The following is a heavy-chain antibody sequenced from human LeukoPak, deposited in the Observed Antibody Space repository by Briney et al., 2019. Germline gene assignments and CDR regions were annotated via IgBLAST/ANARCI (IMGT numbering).Heavy chain of an antibody. J-gene: IGHJ4*02. D-gene: IGHD4-17*01. CDR3: ARRGMTTVRGGDY. Sequence: PSETLSLTCTVSGGSISSSSYYWGWIRQPPGKGLEWIGSIYYSGSTYYNPSLKSRVTISVETSKNQFSLKLSSVTAADTAVYYCARRGMTTVRGGDYWGQGTLVTVSS. V-gene: IGHV4-39*01. CDR2: IYYSGST. CDR1: GGSISSSSYY.